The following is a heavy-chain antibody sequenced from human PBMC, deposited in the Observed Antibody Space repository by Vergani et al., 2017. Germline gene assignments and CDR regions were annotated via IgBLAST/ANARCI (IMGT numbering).Heavy chain of an antibody. CDR3: ARVDFWSGYYVVDY. V-gene: IGHV3-53*04. CDR2: IYSGGST. CDR1: GFTVSSNY. D-gene: IGHD3-3*01. J-gene: IGHJ4*02. Sequence: EVQLVESGGGLVQPGGSLRLSCAASGFTVSSNYMSWVRQAPGKGLEWVSVIYSGGSTYYADSVKGRFTISRHNSKNTLYLQMNSLRAEDTAEYYCARVDFWSGYYVVDYWGQGTLVTVSS.